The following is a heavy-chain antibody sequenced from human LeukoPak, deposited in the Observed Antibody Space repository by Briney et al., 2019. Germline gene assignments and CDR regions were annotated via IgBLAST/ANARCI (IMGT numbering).Heavy chain of an antibody. CDR3: ASIALTLYCSSTSCQPNDY. CDR2: ISSSSSYI. V-gene: IGHV3-21*01. D-gene: IGHD2-2*01. Sequence: PGGSLRLSCAASGFTFSSYSMNWVRQAPGKGLEWVSSISSSSSYIYYADSVKGRFTISRDNAKNSLYLQMNSLRAEDTAVYYCASIALTLYCSSTSCQPNDYWGQGTLVTVSS. CDR1: GFTFSSYS. J-gene: IGHJ4*02.